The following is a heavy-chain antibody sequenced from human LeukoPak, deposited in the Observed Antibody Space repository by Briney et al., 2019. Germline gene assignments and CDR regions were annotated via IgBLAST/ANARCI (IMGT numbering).Heavy chain of an antibody. J-gene: IGHJ3*02. CDR1: GFSVSGYW. CDR3: ARVSPYRVARLGALDI. CDR2: INSDGTTT. Sequence: GGSLRLSCAASGFSVSGYWMHWVRQAPGKGLVWVSRINSDGTTTDYADSVKGRVTVSRDSGRNTVYLQMSSLRADDTAIYYCARVSPYRVARLGALDIWGQGTKVTVSS. V-gene: IGHV3-74*01. D-gene: IGHD3-16*02.